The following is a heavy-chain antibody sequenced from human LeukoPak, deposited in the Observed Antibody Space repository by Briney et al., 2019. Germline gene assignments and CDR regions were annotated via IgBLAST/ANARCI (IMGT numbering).Heavy chain of an antibody. D-gene: IGHD3-22*01. CDR3: ARGASRGGASGYHY. Sequence: EASVKVSCKASGYTFTTHGISWVRQAPGQGLEWMGWISTYNANTIYAQNVQGRVTTTTDTSTSTAYMELRSLRSDDTAVYYCARGASRGGASGYHYWGQGTLVTVSS. J-gene: IGHJ4*02. CDR1: GYTFTTHG. V-gene: IGHV1-18*01. CDR2: ISTYNANT.